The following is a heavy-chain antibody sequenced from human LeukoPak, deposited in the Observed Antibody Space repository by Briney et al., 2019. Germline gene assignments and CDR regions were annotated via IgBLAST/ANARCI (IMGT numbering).Heavy chain of an antibody. CDR2: MGGSGDSP. J-gene: IGHJ4*02. Sequence: PGGSLRLSCKASGFTFSSYAMTWVRQAPGKGLEWVSAMGGSGDSPKYADSVKGRFTMSRDSSRNTVYLQMNRLRPDDTAVYYCARDWSADCRGQGTLVTVSS. CDR1: GFTFSSYA. V-gene: IGHV3-23*01. CDR3: ARDWSADC.